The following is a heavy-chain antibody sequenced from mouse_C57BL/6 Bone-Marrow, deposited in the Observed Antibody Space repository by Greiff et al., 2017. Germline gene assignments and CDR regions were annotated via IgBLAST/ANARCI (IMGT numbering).Heavy chain of an antibody. CDR1: GYTFPSHW. Sequence: QVQLQQSGPELVRPGASVKISCKAPGYTFPSHWMQWVRQRPGQGLEWIGEIFPGSGSTYYNEKFKGKATLTVDTSSSTAYMQLSSLTSEDSAVYFCARWGLYDAMDYWGQGTSVTVSS. D-gene: IGHD3-3*01. J-gene: IGHJ4*01. CDR2: IFPGSGST. CDR3: ARWGLYDAMDY. V-gene: IGHV1-56*01.